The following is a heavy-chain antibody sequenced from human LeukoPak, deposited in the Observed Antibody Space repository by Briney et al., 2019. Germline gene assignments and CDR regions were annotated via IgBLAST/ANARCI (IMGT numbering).Heavy chain of an antibody. CDR1: GYDFTSYW. CDR2: IYPGDSDT. J-gene: IGHJ3*02. V-gene: IGHV5-51*01. CDR3: ARDMEEQWPSDAFDI. D-gene: IGHD6-19*01. Sequence: GGSLKISCQGSGYDFTSYWIGWVRQMPGKGLEWMGIIYPGDSDTRYSPSFQGQVTISADKSISTAYLQWSSLRAEDTAVYYCARDMEEQWPSDAFDIWGQGTMVTVSS.